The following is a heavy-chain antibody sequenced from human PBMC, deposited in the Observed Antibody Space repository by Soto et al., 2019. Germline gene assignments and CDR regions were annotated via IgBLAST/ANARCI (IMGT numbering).Heavy chain of an antibody. D-gene: IGHD5-12*01. Sequence: SATLRLTCTVYGGCLSGYYCSLIRQPPGKGLEWIGEINHSGSTNYNPSLKSRVTISVDTSKNQFSLNLYSVTAADTAVYYCARGRWLRQSFDYWGQGTLVTVSA. CDR2: INHSGST. V-gene: IGHV4-34*01. CDR3: ARGRWLRQSFDY. CDR1: GGCLSGYY. J-gene: IGHJ4*02.